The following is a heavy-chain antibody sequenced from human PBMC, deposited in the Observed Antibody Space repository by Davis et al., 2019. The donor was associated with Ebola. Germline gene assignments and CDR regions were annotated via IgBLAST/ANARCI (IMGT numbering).Heavy chain of an antibody. CDR3: TSLTDPFDF. J-gene: IGHJ4*02. Sequence: GESLKISCAASGLTLSDVWMTWVRQAPGKGLEWVSGISGSGGNAYYTDSVKGRFTISRDNAKNTPYLQMNSLRVEDTALYYCTSLTDPFDFWGQGTQVTVSS. CDR1: GLTLSDVW. CDR2: ISGSGGNA. D-gene: IGHD7-27*01. V-gene: IGHV3-23*01.